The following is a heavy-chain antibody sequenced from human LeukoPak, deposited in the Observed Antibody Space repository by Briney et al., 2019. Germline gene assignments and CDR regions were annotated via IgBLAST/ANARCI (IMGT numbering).Heavy chain of an antibody. CDR1: GFTFSSYS. CDR2: IYYSGST. J-gene: IGHJ4*02. V-gene: IGHV4-39*07. CDR3: ARVGVDYSGNVLKYFFDY. Sequence: GSLRLSCAASGFTFSSYSMNWVRQPPGKGLEWIGSIYYSGSTYYNPSLKSRVTISVDTSKNQFSLKLSSVTAADTAVYYCARVGVDYSGNVLKYFFDYWGQGTLVTVSS. D-gene: IGHD4-23*01.